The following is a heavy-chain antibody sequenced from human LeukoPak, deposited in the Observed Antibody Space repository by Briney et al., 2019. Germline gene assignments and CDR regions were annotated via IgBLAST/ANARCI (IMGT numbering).Heavy chain of an antibody. CDR1: GYSISSGYY. Sequence: SETLSLTCAVSGYSISSGYYGGWIRQPPGKGLESIGSIYHSGRTNYNPSLKSRVTISVDTSKNQFSLKLSSVTAADTALYYCARRLAVAGFDYWGQGSLVTVSS. V-gene: IGHV4-38-2*01. D-gene: IGHD6-19*01. J-gene: IGHJ4*02. CDR3: ARRLAVAGFDY. CDR2: IYHSGRT.